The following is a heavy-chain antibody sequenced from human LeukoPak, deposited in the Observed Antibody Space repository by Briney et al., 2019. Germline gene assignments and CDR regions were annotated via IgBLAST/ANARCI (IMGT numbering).Heavy chain of an antibody. CDR1: GFTFSSYS. CDR3: ARATTLGPAAMIEGAFDI. D-gene: IGHD2-2*01. V-gene: IGHV3-21*01. Sequence: GGSLRLSCAASGFTFSSYSMNWVRQAPGKGLEWVSSISSSSSYIYHADSVKGRFTISRDNAKNSLYLQMNSLRAEDTAVYYCARATTLGPAAMIEGAFDIWGQGTMVTVSS. CDR2: ISSSSSYI. J-gene: IGHJ3*02.